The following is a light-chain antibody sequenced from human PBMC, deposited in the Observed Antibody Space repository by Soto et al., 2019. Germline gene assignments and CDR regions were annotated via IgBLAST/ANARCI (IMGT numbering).Light chain of an antibody. J-gene: IGKJ5*01. CDR3: QQYYSYPIT. CDR2: AAS. Sequence: DIQMTQSPSTLSASVGERVTITCRASQSVSNWLAWYQQKPGKAPKLLIYAASTLQSGVPSRFSGSGSGTDFTLTISCLQSEDFATYYCQQYYSYPITFGQGTRLEI. CDR1: QSVSNW. V-gene: IGKV1-5*01.